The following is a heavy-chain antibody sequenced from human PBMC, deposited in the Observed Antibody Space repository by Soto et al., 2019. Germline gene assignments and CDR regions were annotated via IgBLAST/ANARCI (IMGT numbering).Heavy chain of an antibody. CDR1: GGSISSSSYY. Sequence: QLQLQESGPGLVKPSETLSLTCTVSGGSISSSSYYWGWIRQPPGKGLEWIGRMYYCGSTYYNPSLHSRVTISVATSKNQFSLRLIPLTAEDPAVYYCARHWGRPGSEGKRSSSSPYSYYGMDVWGQGTTVTVSS. V-gene: IGHV4-39*01. CDR2: MYYCGST. D-gene: IGHD6-6*01. J-gene: IGHJ6*02. CDR3: ARHWGRPGSEGKRSSSSPYSYYGMDV.